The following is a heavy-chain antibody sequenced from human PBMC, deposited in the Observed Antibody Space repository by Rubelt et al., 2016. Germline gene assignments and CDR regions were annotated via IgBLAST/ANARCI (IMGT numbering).Heavy chain of an antibody. J-gene: IGHJ4*02. CDR3: AKVLSNWYDFDY. D-gene: IGHD6-13*01. V-gene: IGHV3-21*04. Sequence: GKGLERVSSISSTSDYIYYADSVKGRFTISRDNAKNSLYLQINSLRAEDTAVYYCAKVLSNWYDFDYWGQGTLVTVSS. CDR2: ISSTSDYI.